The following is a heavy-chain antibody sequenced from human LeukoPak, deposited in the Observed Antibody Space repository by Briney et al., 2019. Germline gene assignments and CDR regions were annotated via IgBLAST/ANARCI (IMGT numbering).Heavy chain of an antibody. CDR1: GFTFSSYW. CDR3: ASAGAVVTHYYYYYMDV. V-gene: IGHV3-7*01. CDR2: IKQDGNEK. D-gene: IGHD5-18*01. Sequence: PGGSLRLSCAASGFTFSSYWMSWVRQAPGKGLEWVANIKQDGNEKYYVDSVKGRFTISRDNAKNSLYLQMNSLRAEDTAVYYCASAGAVVTHYYYYYMDVWGKGTKVTVSS. J-gene: IGHJ6*03.